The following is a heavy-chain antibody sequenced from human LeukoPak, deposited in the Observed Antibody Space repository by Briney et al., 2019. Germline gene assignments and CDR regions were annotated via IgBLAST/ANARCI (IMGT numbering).Heavy chain of an antibody. D-gene: IGHD5-18*01. CDR2: ISYEGSNR. V-gene: IGHV3-30*03. J-gene: IGHJ6*02. CDR3: ARDGDVDTAMAYYYYGMDV. Sequence: PGGSLRLSCAASGFTFSSYGMHWVRQAPGKGLEWVVVISYEGSNRYYTDSVRGRFTISRDNSKNTLYLQMNSLRAEDTAVYYCARDGDVDTAMAYYYYGMDVWGQGTTVTVSS. CDR1: GFTFSSYG.